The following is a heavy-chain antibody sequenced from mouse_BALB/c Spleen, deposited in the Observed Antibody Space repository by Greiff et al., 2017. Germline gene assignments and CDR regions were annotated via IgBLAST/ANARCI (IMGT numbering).Heavy chain of an antibody. J-gene: IGHJ4*01. CDR2: ISSGGGST. V-gene: IGHV5-12-1*01. Sequence: EVQLVESGGGLVKPGGSLKLSCAASGFAFSSYDMSWVRQTPEKRLEWVAYISSGGGSTYYPDTVKGRFTISRDNAKNTLYLQMSSLKSEDTAMYYCARRDYRYEDYYAMDYWGQGTSVTVSS. D-gene: IGHD2-14*01. CDR3: ARRDYRYEDYYAMDY. CDR1: GFAFSSYD.